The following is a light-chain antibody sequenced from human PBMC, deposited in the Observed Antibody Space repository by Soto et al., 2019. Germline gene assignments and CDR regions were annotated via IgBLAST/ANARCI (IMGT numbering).Light chain of an antibody. CDR2: DAS. CDR3: QQRSNWPLYT. CDR1: QSVSSY. Sequence: EIVLTQSPATLSLSPGERATLSCRASQSVSSYLAWYQQKPGQAPRLLIYDASNMATGIPARFSGSGSGTGFTLTISSLEPEDFAVYYCQQRSNWPLYTFGQGTKLEIK. V-gene: IGKV3-11*01. J-gene: IGKJ2*01.